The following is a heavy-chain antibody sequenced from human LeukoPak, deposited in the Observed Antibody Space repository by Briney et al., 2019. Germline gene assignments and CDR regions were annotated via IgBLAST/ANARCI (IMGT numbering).Heavy chain of an antibody. CDR3: ARDLYDSGAYSSPIDY. V-gene: IGHV3-21*01. J-gene: IGHJ4*02. CDR2: ISSSSSYI. CDR1: GFTLSSYS. D-gene: IGHD3-22*01. Sequence: TGGSLRLSCAASGFTLSSYSMNWVRQAPGKGLEWVSSISSSSSYIHSADSVRGRFTISGDNAKNSLYLQMNSLRAEDTAVYYCARDLYDSGAYSSPIDYWGQGTLVTISS.